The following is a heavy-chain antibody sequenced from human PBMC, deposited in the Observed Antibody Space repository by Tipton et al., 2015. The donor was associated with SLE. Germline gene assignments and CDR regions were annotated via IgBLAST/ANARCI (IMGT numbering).Heavy chain of an antibody. D-gene: IGHD3-10*01. V-gene: IGHV4-34*01. Sequence: LRLSCAVYGGSFSGYYWSWIRQPPGKGLEWIGEINHSGSTNYNPSLKSRVTISVDTSKNQFSLKLSSVTAADTAVYYCARGASGSGSDYDPFSLDFWGQGTLVTVSS. CDR2: INHSGST. CDR3: ARGASGSGSDYDPFSLDF. CDR1: GGSFSGYY. J-gene: IGHJ4*02.